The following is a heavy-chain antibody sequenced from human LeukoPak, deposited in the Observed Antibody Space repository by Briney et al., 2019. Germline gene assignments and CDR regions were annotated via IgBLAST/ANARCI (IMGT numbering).Heavy chain of an antibody. J-gene: IGHJ4*02. Sequence: GGSLRLSCAASGFTFSDYYMSWIRQAPGKGLEWISYISSSGSTIYYADSVKGRFTISRDNAKSSLYLQMNSLRAEDTAVYYCASAPFGVVTRFDYWGQGTLVTVSS. CDR3: ASAPFGVVTRFDY. CDR2: ISSSGSTI. D-gene: IGHD3-3*01. CDR1: GFTFSDYY. V-gene: IGHV3-11*04.